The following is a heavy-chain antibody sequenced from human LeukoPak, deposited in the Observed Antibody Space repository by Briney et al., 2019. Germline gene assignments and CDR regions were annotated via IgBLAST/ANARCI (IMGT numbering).Heavy chain of an antibody. J-gene: IGHJ4*02. CDR2: IKQDGTET. CDR3: ASGDRRWQDY. CDR1: GFTFSDFW. D-gene: IGHD4-23*01. V-gene: IGHV3-7*01. Sequence: PGGSLRLSCAGSGFTFSDFWMTWARQTPGKGLEWVASIKQDGTETYNVDHVKGRFTISRDNAKNSVYLQMNSLRVEDTAVYYCASGDRRWQDYWGQGTLVTVSS.